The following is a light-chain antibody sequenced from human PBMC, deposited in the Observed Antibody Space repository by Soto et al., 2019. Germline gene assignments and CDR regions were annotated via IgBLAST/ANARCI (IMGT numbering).Light chain of an antibody. J-gene: IGKJ4*01. Sequence: EIVMTQSPATLSVSPGERATLSCRASQSVSSNLAWYPPKPGQAPRLLIYGASTRATGIPARFSGSGSGTEFTLTISSLQSEDFAVYYCQQYNNWPPELTFGGGTKVEIK. CDR2: GAS. CDR1: QSVSSN. CDR3: QQYNNWPPELT. V-gene: IGKV3-15*01.